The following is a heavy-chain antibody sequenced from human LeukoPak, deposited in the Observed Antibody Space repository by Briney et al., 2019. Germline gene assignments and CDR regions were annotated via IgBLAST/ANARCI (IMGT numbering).Heavy chain of an antibody. CDR1: GGTFSSYA. D-gene: IGHD2-2*01. CDR2: ISAYNGNT. V-gene: IGHV1-18*01. CDR3: ARVGLIVVVPAADGAFDI. Sequence: ASVKVSCKASGGTFSSYAISWVRQAPGQGLEWMGWISAYNGNTNYAQKLQGRVTMTTDTSTSTAYMELRSLRSDDTAVYYCARVGLIVVVPAADGAFDIWGQGTMVTVSS. J-gene: IGHJ3*02.